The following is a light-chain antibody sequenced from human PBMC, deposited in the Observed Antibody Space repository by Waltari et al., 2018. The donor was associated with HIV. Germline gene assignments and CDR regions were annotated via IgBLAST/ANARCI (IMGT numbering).Light chain of an antibody. CDR2: GTS. Sequence: EILMMQSPATLSVSPVAGATLSCRVSQNVTSNLAWYQQKPGQTSSLLIYGTSTRATGFPVRFSSSGYGTELTLTISSLQSEDIAVFYCLQCNDWPLTFGPGTRVNI. CDR3: LQCNDWPLT. J-gene: IGKJ3*01. CDR1: QNVTSN. V-gene: IGKV3-15*01.